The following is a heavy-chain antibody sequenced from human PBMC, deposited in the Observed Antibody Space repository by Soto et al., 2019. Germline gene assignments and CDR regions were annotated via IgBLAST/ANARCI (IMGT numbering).Heavy chain of an antibody. J-gene: IGHJ6*02. V-gene: IGHV1-69*13. D-gene: IGHD6-6*01. CDR1: GGTFSSYA. CDR3: ASPPPSLAARSYYFGMDV. Sequence: SVKVSGKASGGTFSSYAISWVRQAPGQGLEWMGGIIPIFGTANYAQKFQGRVTITADESTSTAYMELSSLRSEDTAVYYCASPPPSLAARSYYFGMDVWVQGTTATVSS. CDR2: IIPIFGTA.